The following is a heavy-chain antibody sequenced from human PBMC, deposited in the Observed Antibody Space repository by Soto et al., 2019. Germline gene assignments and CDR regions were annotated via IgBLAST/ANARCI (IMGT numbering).Heavy chain of an antibody. J-gene: IGHJ6*02. Sequence: ASVKVSCKASGYTFTSYGISWVRQAPGQGLEWMGWISACNGNTNYAQKLQGRVTMTTDTSTSTAYMELRSLRSDDTAVYYCARANPDTAMVSDFYYGMDIWGQGTTVTVSS. D-gene: IGHD5-18*01. V-gene: IGHV1-18*01. CDR3: ARANPDTAMVSDFYYGMDI. CDR1: GYTFTSYG. CDR2: ISACNGNT.